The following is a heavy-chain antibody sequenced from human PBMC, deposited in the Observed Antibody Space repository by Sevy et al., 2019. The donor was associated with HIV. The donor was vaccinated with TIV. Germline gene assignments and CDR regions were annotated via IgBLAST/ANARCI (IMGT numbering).Heavy chain of an antibody. CDR1: GFTFRNYG. D-gene: IGHD1-26*01. V-gene: IGHV3-30*18. CDR3: AKERGGSYIPYFYGMDV. Sequence: GGSLRLSCIASGFTFRNYGIHWVRQAPGKGLDWVAVIGYYGSDKYYADSVKGRFTISRDNSKNTLFLQMNSLRVEDTAVYYCAKERGGSYIPYFYGMDVWGQGTAVTVSS. CDR2: IGYYGSDK. J-gene: IGHJ6*02.